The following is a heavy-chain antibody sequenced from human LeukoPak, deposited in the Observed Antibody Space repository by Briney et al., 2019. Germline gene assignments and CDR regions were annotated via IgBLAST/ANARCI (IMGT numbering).Heavy chain of an antibody. J-gene: IGHJ4*02. Sequence: PGGSLRLSCSASGFTFSTYWMHWVRQTPGKGLVWVSRVFGDGSITSYADYVRGRSTISRDNARNTLCLHMNSLRAEDTAVYYCARGRGPIEASFDYWGQGTLVTVSS. CDR2: VFGDGSIT. CDR3: ARGRGPIEASFDY. V-gene: IGHV3-74*01. CDR1: GFTFSTYW. D-gene: IGHD3-10*01.